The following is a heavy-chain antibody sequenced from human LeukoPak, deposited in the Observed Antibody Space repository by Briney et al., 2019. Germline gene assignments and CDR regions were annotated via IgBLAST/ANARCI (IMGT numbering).Heavy chain of an antibody. CDR3: ARAAGDTYGYRYYFDS. CDR1: GYTFTSYY. D-gene: IGHD5-18*01. J-gene: IGHJ4*02. Sequence: ASVKVSCKASGYTFTSYYIHWVRQDPGEGLEWMGLINPNGDSTDYAQKFQGRVTMTRDTSTSTVYMELSSLRSEDAAVYYCARAAGDTYGYRYYFDSWGQGTLVTVSS. V-gene: IGHV1-46*01. CDR2: INPNGDST.